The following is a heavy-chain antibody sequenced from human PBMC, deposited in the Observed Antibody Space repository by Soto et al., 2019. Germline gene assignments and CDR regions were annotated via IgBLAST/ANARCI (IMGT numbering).Heavy chain of an antibody. CDR3: ARDLRAVGMASRFDP. D-gene: IGHD6-13*01. CDR2: IGNRGTGI. J-gene: IGHJ5*02. Sequence: QVQLVESGGGLVKPGGSLRLSCEASGFTFGDYYMTWIRQAPGKGLEWVSFIGNRGTGIYYADSVKCRFTIFRDNAKNSLYLQMNSMRAEDTAMYYCARDLRAVGMASRFDPWGQGTLVTVSS. V-gene: IGHV3-11*01. CDR1: GFTFGDYY.